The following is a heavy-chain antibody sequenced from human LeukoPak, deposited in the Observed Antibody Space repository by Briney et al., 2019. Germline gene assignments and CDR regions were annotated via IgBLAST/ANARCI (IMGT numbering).Heavy chain of an antibody. D-gene: IGHD2-21*02. J-gene: IGHJ4*02. CDR3: ARGGFYCGRDCYVDY. V-gene: IGHV4-34*01. Sequence: SETLSLTCAVYGGSFSPYYWSWIRQPPGKGLEWIGEINHSGSANYNPSLKSRVTISVDTSKNQFSLKLSSVTAADTAVYYCARGGFYCGRDCYVDYWGQGTLVTVSS. CDR2: INHSGSA. CDR1: GGSFSPYY.